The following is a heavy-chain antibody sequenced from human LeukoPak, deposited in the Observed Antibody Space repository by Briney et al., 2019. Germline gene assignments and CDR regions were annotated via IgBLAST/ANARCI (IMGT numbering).Heavy chain of an antibody. Sequence: PGGSLRLSCAASGFTFSSYEMNWVRQAPGKGLEWVSYISSSGSTIYYADSVKGRFTISRDNAKNSLYLQMNSLRAEDTAVYYCAREGSSGYYSNPWGQGTLVTVSS. CDR1: GFTFSSYE. D-gene: IGHD3-22*01. J-gene: IGHJ5*02. CDR3: AREGSSGYYSNP. V-gene: IGHV3-48*03. CDR2: ISSSGSTI.